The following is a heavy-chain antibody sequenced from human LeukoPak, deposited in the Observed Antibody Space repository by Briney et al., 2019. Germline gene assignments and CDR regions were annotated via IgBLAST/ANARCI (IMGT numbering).Heavy chain of an antibody. Sequence: PGGSLRLSCAASGFTVSSNYMSWVRQAPGKGLEWVSVIYSGGSTYYADSVKGRFTISRDNSKNTLYLQMNSLRAEDTAVYYCARDNYSQGIAVAGPFDYWGQGTLVTVSS. CDR1: GFTVSSNY. D-gene: IGHD6-19*01. J-gene: IGHJ4*02. CDR3: ARDNYSQGIAVAGPFDY. CDR2: IYSGGST. V-gene: IGHV3-66*01.